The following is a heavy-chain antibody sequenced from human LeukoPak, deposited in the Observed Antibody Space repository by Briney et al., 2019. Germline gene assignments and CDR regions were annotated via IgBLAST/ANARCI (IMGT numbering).Heavy chain of an antibody. CDR2: ISGSGGST. D-gene: IGHD2-2*02. J-gene: IGHJ4*02. V-gene: IGHV3-23*01. CDR1: GFTFSSYA. Sequence: GGSLRLSCAASGFTFSSYAMSWVRQAPGKGLEWVSAISGSGGSTYYADSVKGRFTISRDNSKNTLYLQMNSLRAEDTAVYYCAKDPAVVVPAAIFDYWGREPWSPSPQ. CDR3: AKDPAVVVPAAIFDY.